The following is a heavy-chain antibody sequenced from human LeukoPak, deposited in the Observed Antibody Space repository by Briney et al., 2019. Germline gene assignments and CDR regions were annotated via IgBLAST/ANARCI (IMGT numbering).Heavy chain of an antibody. Sequence: GRSLRLSCAASGFTFSSYGMHWVRQAPGKGLEWVAVISYDGSNKYYADSVKGRFTISRDNSKNTLYLQMNSLRAEDTAVYYCAKGGCSGGSCFYVYYYYGMDVWGQGTTVTVSS. CDR3: AKGGCSGGSCFYVYYYYGMDV. V-gene: IGHV3-30*18. D-gene: IGHD2-15*01. CDR2: ISYDGSNK. CDR1: GFTFSSYG. J-gene: IGHJ6*02.